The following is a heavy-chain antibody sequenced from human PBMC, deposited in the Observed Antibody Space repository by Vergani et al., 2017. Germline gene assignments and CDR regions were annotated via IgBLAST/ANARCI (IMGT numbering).Heavy chain of an antibody. J-gene: IGHJ4*02. D-gene: IGHD1-1*01. Sequence: QVQLQESGPGVVKASETLSLTCTVSGGSINDDYWSWIRQRPGKGLEWIGHIYYSQSPNYKPSLKSRVYISRDTSKNQFSLKLTSVTAADTAVYYCARHAGTKWGRGTLVTVSS. CDR2: IYYSQSP. CDR3: ARHAGTK. CDR1: GGSINDDY. V-gene: IGHV4-59*01.